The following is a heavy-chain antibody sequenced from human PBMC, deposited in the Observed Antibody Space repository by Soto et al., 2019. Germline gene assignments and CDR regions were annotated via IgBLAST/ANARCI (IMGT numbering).Heavy chain of an antibody. CDR1: GGSFSGYY. CDR2: INHSGST. J-gene: IGHJ4*02. Sequence: TXSLTCAVCGGSFSGYYWTWIRQPPGTGQERIGEINHSGSTKYNPSLKSRVTISVDRSKNQFSLKLSSVTAADTAVYYCARSQTTVTSYDYWGQGTLVTVSS. V-gene: IGHV4-34*01. D-gene: IGHD4-17*01. CDR3: ARSQTTVTSYDY.